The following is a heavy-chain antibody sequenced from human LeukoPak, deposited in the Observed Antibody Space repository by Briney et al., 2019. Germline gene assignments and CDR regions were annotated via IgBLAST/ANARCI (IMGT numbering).Heavy chain of an antibody. Sequence: GASVKVSCKASGHTFTNYHIHWVRQAPGQGVEWMGAVYATGGVAINTQTFPVRVTMTRDASTGTVYMELSSLRFEDTAIDYCATEAPRSYYFDYWGQGIQVTVSS. V-gene: IGHV1-46*01. J-gene: IGHJ4*02. CDR2: VYATGGVA. CDR1: GHTFTNYH. CDR3: ATEAPRSYYFDY.